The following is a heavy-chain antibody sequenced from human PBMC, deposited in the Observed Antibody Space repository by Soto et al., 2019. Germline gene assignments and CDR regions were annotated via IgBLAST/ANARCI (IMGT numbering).Heavy chain of an antibody. D-gene: IGHD3-3*01. V-gene: IGHV3-30*18. CDR3: AKDRVESGLGEIDY. J-gene: IGHJ4*02. CDR1: GFSFSNNG. Sequence: PGGSLRLSCAASGFSFSNNGMHWVRQAPGKGLEWVAIISYDGSKKYYADSVKGRFTISRDNSKNTLYLQVNSLRVEDTAIYHCAKDRVESGLGEIDYWGQGTLVTVSS. CDR2: ISYDGSKK.